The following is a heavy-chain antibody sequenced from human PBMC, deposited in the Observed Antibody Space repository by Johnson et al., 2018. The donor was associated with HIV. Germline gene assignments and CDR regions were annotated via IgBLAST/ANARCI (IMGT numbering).Heavy chain of an antibody. D-gene: IGHD1-26*01. CDR3: ARDPSGSYAEVTPDARFDI. J-gene: IGHJ3*02. CDR2: ISGSGGST. Sequence: VQLVESGGGLVQPGGSLRLSRAASGFTFSSYAMSWVRQAPGKGLEWVSAISGSGGSTYYAESVKGRFTISRDNSKNTLYLQLNSLRAEDTAVYDCARDPSGSYAEVTPDARFDIWGQGTMVTVSS. V-gene: IGHV3-23*04. CDR1: GFTFSSYA.